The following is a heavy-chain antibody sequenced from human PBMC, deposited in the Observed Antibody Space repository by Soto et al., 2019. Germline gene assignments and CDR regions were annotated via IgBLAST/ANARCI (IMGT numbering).Heavy chain of an antibody. D-gene: IGHD3-10*01. CDR2: INPILSMS. Sequence: QVQLVQSGAEVKRPGSSVKVSCKASGDTFAFHSINWVRQAPGLGLGWMGRINPILSMSNYAQRFQGRVTMTADKSTSTAYMVLSSLRSEDTAIYYCATSYGSGYRAVDYWGQGALVTVAS. CDR3: ATSYGSGYRAVDY. J-gene: IGHJ4*02. V-gene: IGHV1-69*02. CDR1: GDTFAFHS.